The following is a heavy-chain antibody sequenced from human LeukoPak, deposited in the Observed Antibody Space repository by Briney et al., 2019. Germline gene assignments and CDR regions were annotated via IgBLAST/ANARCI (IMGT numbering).Heavy chain of an antibody. D-gene: IGHD2-15*01. V-gene: IGHV4-34*01. J-gene: IGHJ4*02. Sequence: SETLSLTCAVYGGSFSGYYWSWIRQPPGKGLEWIGETSHSGSTNYNPSLESRVIISADTSKNQLSLKLTSVTAADTAVYYCARGDRLGYEDDWGQGTLVTVSS. CDR1: GGSFSGYY. CDR2: TSHSGST. CDR3: ARGDRLGYEDD.